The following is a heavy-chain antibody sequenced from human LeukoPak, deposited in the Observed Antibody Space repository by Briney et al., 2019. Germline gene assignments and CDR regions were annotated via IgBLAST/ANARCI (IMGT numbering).Heavy chain of an antibody. Sequence: GASVKVSCKASGGTFSSYGISWVRQAPGQGLEWMGCISGYNGNTNYAQKLQGRVTMTTDTSTSTAYMELRSLRSDDTAVYYCARRRSEEFDFDCWGQGTLVTVSS. CDR1: GGTFSSYG. D-gene: IGHD6-19*01. CDR2: ISGYNGNT. J-gene: IGHJ4*02. V-gene: IGHV1-18*01. CDR3: ARRRSEEFDFDC.